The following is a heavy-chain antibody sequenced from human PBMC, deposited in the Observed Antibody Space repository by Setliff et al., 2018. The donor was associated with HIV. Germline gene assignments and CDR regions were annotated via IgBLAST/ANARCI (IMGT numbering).Heavy chain of an antibody. J-gene: IGHJ4*02. CDR2: ISGSGVNS. Sequence: GGSLRLSCAASGFTFSNYVINWVRQAPGKGLEWISGISGSGVNSYYADSVKGRFTISRDNSKNTAYVELSSLKSEDTAVYYCARDPTGGAARFDYWGQGTLVTVSS. CDR3: ARDPTGGAARFDY. D-gene: IGHD6-6*01. V-gene: IGHV3-23*01. CDR1: GFTFSNYV.